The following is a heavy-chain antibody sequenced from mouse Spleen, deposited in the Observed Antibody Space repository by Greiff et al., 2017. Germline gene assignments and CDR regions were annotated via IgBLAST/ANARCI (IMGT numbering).Heavy chain of an antibody. CDR1: GFNIKDYY. D-gene: IGHD2-5*01. CDR3: TTNSNWYFDV. Sequence: VHVKQSGAELVRPGASVKLSCTASGFNIKDYYMHWVKQRPEQGLEWIGRIDPEDGDTEYAPKFQGKATMTADTSSNTAYLQLSSLTSEDTAVYYCTTNSNWYFDVWGTGTTVTVSS. J-gene: IGHJ1*03. V-gene: IGHV14-1*01. CDR2: IDPEDGDT.